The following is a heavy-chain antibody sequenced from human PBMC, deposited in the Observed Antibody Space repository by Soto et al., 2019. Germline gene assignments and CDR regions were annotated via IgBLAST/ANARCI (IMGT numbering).Heavy chain of an antibody. V-gene: IGHV3-33*01. J-gene: IGHJ4*02. CDR1: GFTFSSYD. CDR2: IRYDGSNK. D-gene: IGHD3-10*01. CDR3: ATDRGDYNISPDY. Sequence: QVQLVESGGGVVQPGRSLRLSCAASGFTFSSYDMHWVRQTPGKGLEWVAVIRYDGSNKYYGDSVKGRFIISRDNSKNTVYLQMNSLRAGDTAVYYCATDRGDYNISPDYWGQGTLVTVSS.